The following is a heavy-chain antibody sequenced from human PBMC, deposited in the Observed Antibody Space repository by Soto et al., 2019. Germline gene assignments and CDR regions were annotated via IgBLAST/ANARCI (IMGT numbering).Heavy chain of an antibody. CDR2: MYYSGST. V-gene: IGHV4-59*08. J-gene: IGHJ6*03. CDR1: GGSISGHY. D-gene: IGHD3-16*01. CDR3: ARGPYYDLIWNYYYMDV. Sequence: QVQLQESGPGLVKPSETLSLSCSVSGGSISGHYWSWVRQTPGKGLEWIGYMYYSGSTNYNPSLKSPVTISVDTSTNPFSLRLTSVTAADTAVYYCARGPYYDLIWNYYYMDVWGKGTTVTVSS.